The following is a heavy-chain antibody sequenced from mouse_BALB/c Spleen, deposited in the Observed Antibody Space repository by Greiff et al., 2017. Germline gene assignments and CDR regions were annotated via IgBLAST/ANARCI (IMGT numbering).Heavy chain of an antibody. CDR2: IYPGNSDT. J-gene: IGHJ2*01. CDR1: GYTFTSYW. Sequence: VQLKQSGTVLARPGASVKVSCKASGYTFTSYWMHWVKQRPGQGLEWIGAIYPGNSDTSYNQKFKGKAKLTAVTSTSTAYMELSSLTNEDSAVYYCTRRTATGFDYWGQGTTLTVSS. D-gene: IGHD1-2*01. CDR3: TRRTATGFDY. V-gene: IGHV1-5*01.